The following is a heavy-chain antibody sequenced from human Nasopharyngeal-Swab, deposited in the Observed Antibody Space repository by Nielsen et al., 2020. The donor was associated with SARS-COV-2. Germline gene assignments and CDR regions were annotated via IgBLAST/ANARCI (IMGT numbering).Heavy chain of an antibody. D-gene: IGHD2-15*01. V-gene: IGHV4-30-4*01. Sequence: LRLSCTVSGGSISSGDYYWSWIRQPPGKGLEWIGYIYYSGTTYYNPSLKSRVTISVDTSKNQFSLKLSSVTAADTAVYYCARDVGYWSGGSCYSSDAFDIWGQGTMVTVSS. J-gene: IGHJ3*02. CDR3: ARDVGYWSGGSCYSSDAFDI. CDR2: IYYSGTT. CDR1: GGSISSGDYY.